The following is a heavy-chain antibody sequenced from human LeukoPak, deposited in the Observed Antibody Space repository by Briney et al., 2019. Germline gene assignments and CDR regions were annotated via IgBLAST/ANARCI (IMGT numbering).Heavy chain of an antibody. D-gene: IGHD5-18*01. CDR2: ISSSSSYT. V-gene: IGHV3-11*05. Sequence: PGGSLRLSCAASGFTFSSYAMSWVRQAPGKGLEWVSYISSSSSYTNYADSVKGRFTISRDNAKNSLYLQMNSLRAEDTAVYYCARGSIDSYGRDYWGQGTLVTVSS. CDR3: ARGSIDSYGRDY. J-gene: IGHJ4*02. CDR1: GFTFSSYA.